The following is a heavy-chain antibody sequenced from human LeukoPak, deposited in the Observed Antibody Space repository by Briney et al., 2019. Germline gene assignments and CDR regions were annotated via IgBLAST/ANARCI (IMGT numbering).Heavy chain of an antibody. CDR2: ISSSSSYI. CDR1: GFTFSSYS. J-gene: IGHJ4*02. D-gene: IGHD1-14*01. Sequence: PGGSLRLSCAASGFTFSSYSMNWVRQAPGKGLEWVSSISSSSSYIYYADSVKGRFTTSRDNAKNSLYLQMNSLRAEDTAVYYCARVPVYGKTAYYFDYWGQGTLVTVSS. V-gene: IGHV3-21*01. CDR3: ARVPVYGKTAYYFDY.